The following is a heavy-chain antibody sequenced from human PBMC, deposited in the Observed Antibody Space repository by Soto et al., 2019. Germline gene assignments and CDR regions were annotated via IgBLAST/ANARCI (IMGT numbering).Heavy chain of an antibody. D-gene: IGHD6-19*01. CDR2: IWYDGSNK. V-gene: IGHV3-33*01. CDR1: GFTFSSYG. CDR3: ASHVGSGWFHY. J-gene: IGHJ4*02. Sequence: QVQLVESGGGVVQPGRSLRLSCAASGFTFSSYGMHWVRQAPGKGLEWVAVIWYDGSNKYYADSVKGRFTISRDNSKNTLYLQMNSLRAEDTAVYYCASHVGSGWFHYWGQGTLVTVSS.